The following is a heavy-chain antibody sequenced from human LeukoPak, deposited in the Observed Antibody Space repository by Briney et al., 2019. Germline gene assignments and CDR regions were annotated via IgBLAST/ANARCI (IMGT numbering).Heavy chain of an antibody. V-gene: IGHV4-34*01. D-gene: IGHD6-19*01. CDR1: GESFRGYY. CDR2: IDHIGRT. Sequence: PSKTLSLTCAVYGESFRGYYWTWIRQTPGKGLEWIGEIDHIGRTTYNPSLKSRVTISVDTSKNQFSLRLTSVTASDTAVYYCARPVRCSATTCTGPFDYWGQGTLVTVSS. J-gene: IGHJ4*02. CDR3: ARPVRCSATTCTGPFDY.